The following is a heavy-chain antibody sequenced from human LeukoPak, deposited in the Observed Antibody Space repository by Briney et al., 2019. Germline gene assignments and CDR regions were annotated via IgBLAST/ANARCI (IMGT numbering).Heavy chain of an antibody. D-gene: IGHD2-2*01. CDR2: IYDSGNT. CDR3: ARQLGYCSSTSCYADKVDY. CDR1: GGSISSSSYY. V-gene: IGHV4-39*01. Sequence: SETLSLTCTVSGGSISSSSYYWGWIRQPPGKGLEGIGSIYDSGNTYYNPSLKSRVTISVDTSKNQFSLKLSSVTAADTAVYYCARQLGYCSSTSCYADKVDYWGQGTLVTVSS. J-gene: IGHJ4*02.